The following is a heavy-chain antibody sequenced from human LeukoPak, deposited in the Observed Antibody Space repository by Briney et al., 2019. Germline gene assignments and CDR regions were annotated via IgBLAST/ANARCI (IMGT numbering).Heavy chain of an antibody. J-gene: IGHJ4*02. Sequence: GGSLRLSCAASGFTFSSYSMNWVRQAPGKGLEWVSSTSSSSSYIYYADSVKGRFTISRDNAKNSLYLQMKSLRAEDTAVYYCARFSSSYYDSSGADYWGQGTLVTVSS. CDR2: TSSSSSYI. D-gene: IGHD3-22*01. V-gene: IGHV3-21*01. CDR1: GFTFSSYS. CDR3: ARFSSSYYDSSGADY.